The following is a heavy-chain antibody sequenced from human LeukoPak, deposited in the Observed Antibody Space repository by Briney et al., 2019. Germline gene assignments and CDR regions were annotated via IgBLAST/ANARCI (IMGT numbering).Heavy chain of an antibody. CDR2: IYYSGST. D-gene: IGHD1/OR15-1a*01. J-gene: IGHJ5*02. CDR1: GGSISSHY. V-gene: IGHV4-59*11. CDR3: AREQYNWNTGGWFDP. Sequence: PSETLSLTCTVSGGSISSHYWSWIRQPPGEGLEWIGYIYYSGSTNYNPSLKSRVTISVDTSKNQFPLKLSSVTAADTAVYYCAREQYNWNTGGWFDPWGQGTLVTVSS.